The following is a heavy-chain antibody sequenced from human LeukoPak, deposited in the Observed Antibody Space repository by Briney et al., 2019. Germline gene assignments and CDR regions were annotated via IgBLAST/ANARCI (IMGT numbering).Heavy chain of an antibody. D-gene: IGHD3-22*01. J-gene: IGHJ4*02. CDR2: ISGSGGST. CDR1: EFTFSSYA. CDR3: AKGLYYYDSSGYYLTGGPFDY. Sequence: PGGSLRLSCAASEFTFSSYAMSWVRQAPGKGLEWVSAISGSGGSTYYADSVKGRFTISRDNSKNTLYLQMNSLRAEDTAVYYCAKGLYYYDSSGYYLTGGPFDYWGQGTLVTVSS. V-gene: IGHV3-23*01.